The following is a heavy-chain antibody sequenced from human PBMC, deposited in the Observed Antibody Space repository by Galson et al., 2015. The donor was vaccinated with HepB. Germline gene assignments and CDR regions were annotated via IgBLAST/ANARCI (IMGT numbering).Heavy chain of an antibody. CDR3: ARDDRSAYYPLVA. J-gene: IGHJ5*02. CDR2: ISTYNGNT. V-gene: IGHV1-18*01. D-gene: IGHD3-3*01. Sequence: QSGAEVKKPGASMKVSCKASGYTFTSYGISWVRQAPGQGLEWVGWISTYNGNTDFAQKFQGRVTMTTDTSTSTAYMELRSLRSDDTAVYYCARDDRSAYYPLVAWGQGTLVTVSS. CDR1: GYTFTSYG.